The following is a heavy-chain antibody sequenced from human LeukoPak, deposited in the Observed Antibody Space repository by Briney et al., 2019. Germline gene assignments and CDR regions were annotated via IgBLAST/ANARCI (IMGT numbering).Heavy chain of an antibody. Sequence: SETLSLTCTVSGGSISSYYWSWIRQPPGKGLEWIGYIYYNGGTNYNPSLRSRVTISVDTSKNHFSLRLSSVTAADTAMYYCARAGGVDTAMDANFDYWGQGTLVTVSS. D-gene: IGHD5-18*01. V-gene: IGHV4-59*01. J-gene: IGHJ4*02. CDR2: IYYNGGT. CDR1: GGSISSYY. CDR3: ARAGGVDTAMDANFDY.